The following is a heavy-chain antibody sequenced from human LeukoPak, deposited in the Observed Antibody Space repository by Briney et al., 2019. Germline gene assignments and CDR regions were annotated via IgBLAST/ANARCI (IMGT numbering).Heavy chain of an antibody. V-gene: IGHV3-23*01. J-gene: IGHJ4*01. CDR3: AGRRAEDYNDFVHFDY. CDR1: GFTFGSYA. D-gene: IGHD4-17*01. CDR2: ISGSGGST. Sequence: GGSLRLSCAASGFTFGSYAMSWVRQAPGKGLEWVSAISGSGGSTYYADSVKGRFTLSRDNSKNTLYLQMNSLRAEDTAVYYCAGRRAEDYNDFVHFDYWGHGTLVTVSS.